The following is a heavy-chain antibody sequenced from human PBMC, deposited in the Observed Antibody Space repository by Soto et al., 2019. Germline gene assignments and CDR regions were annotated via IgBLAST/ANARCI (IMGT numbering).Heavy chain of an antibody. J-gene: IGHJ4*02. CDR2: ISAYNGNT. V-gene: IGHV1-18*01. D-gene: IGHD2-15*01. Sequence: ASVKVSCKASGYTFTSYGISWVRQAPGQGLEWMGWISAYNGNTNYAQKLQGRVTMTTDTSTSTAYMELRSLRSDDTAVYYCAYKDCSGGSCYSSFDYWGQGTLVTVSS. CDR3: AYKDCSGGSCYSSFDY. CDR1: GYTFTSYG.